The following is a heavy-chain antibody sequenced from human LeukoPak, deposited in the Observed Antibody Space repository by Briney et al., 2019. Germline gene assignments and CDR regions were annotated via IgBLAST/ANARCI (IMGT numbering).Heavy chain of an antibody. CDR1: GFTSGDYA. D-gene: IGHD2-15*01. Sequence: PGGSLRLSCTASGFTSGDYAMSWVRQAPGKGLEWVGFIRSKAYRETTEYAASVKGRFTISRDNSKNTLYLQMNSLRAEDTAVYYCAKDHRTYCSGGSCYLPDFDYWGQGTLVTVSS. CDR3: AKDHRTYCSGGSCYLPDFDY. J-gene: IGHJ4*02. V-gene: IGHV3-49*04. CDR2: IRSKAYRETT.